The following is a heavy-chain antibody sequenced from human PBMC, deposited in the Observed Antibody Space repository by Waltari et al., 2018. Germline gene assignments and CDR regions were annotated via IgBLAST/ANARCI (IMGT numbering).Heavy chain of an antibody. Sequence: QVQLVESGGGVVQPGRSLRLSCAASGFTFSTYLVHWVRQAPGKGLEWLAVMSPDGGLSYYADSVKGRFTISRDNSRNTLFLQMNGLRPDDTAVYFCARDPLPGPPDFFDYWGQGTLVSVSS. CDR2: MSPDGGLS. J-gene: IGHJ4*02. CDR1: GFTFSTYL. V-gene: IGHV3-30*01. D-gene: IGHD1-1*01. CDR3: ARDPLPGPPDFFDY.